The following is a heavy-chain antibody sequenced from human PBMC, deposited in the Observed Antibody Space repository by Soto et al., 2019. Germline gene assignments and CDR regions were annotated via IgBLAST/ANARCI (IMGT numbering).Heavy chain of an antibody. V-gene: IGHV1-24*01. CDR1: GYTLTELS. Sequence: ASVKVSCKVSGYTLTELSMHWVRQAPGKGLEWMGGFDPEDGETIYAQKFQGRVTMTEDTSTDTAYMDLSSLRSEDTAVYYCATHFNWNDPYFDYWGQGTLVTVSS. CDR3: ATHFNWNDPYFDY. D-gene: IGHD1-20*01. J-gene: IGHJ4*02. CDR2: FDPEDGET.